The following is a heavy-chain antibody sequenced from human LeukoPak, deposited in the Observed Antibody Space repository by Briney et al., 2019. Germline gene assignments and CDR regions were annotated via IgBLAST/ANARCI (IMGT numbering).Heavy chain of an antibody. CDR2: ISYDGSNK. D-gene: IGHD6-6*01. J-gene: IGHJ4*02. V-gene: IGHV3-30-3*01. Sequence: GGSLRLSCAASGFTFSSYAMHWVRQAPGKGLEWVAVISYDGSNKYYADSVKGRFTISRDNSKNTLYLQMNSLRAEDTAVYYCASGLSSSPHWGQGTLVTVSS. CDR1: GFTFSSYA. CDR3: ASGLSSSPH.